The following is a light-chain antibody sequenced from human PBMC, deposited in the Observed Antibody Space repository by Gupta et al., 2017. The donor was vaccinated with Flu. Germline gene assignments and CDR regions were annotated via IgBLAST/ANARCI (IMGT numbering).Light chain of an antibody. J-gene: IGKJ3*01. V-gene: IGKV1D-13*01. CDR1: QGISSA. Sequence: ASQFTPSPSSLSASVGDRVTITCRASQGISSALAWYQQKPGKAPKLLIYDASSLESGVPSRFSGSGSGTDFTLTISSLQPEDFATYYCQQFNNYLFTFGPGTKVDIK. CDR3: QQFNNYLFT. CDR2: DAS.